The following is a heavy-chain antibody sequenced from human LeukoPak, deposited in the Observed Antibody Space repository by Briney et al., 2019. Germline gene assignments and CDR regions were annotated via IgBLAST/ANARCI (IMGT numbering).Heavy chain of an antibody. Sequence: GGSLRLSCAASGFTFSSYAMSWVRKAPGKGLEWVSAISGSGGSTYYADSVKGRFTISRDNSKNTLYLQMNSPRAEDTAVYYCAKVGSVSLLRLWGQGTLVTVSS. CDR3: AKVGSVSLLRL. J-gene: IGHJ4*02. CDR1: GFTFSSYA. V-gene: IGHV3-23*01. CDR2: ISGSGGST.